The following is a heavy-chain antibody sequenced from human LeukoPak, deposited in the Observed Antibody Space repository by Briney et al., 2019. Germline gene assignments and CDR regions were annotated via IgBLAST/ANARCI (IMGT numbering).Heavy chain of an antibody. CDR1: GGSIRSYY. V-gene: IGHV4-34*01. J-gene: IGHJ4*02. CDR2: INHIGST. Sequence: SETLSLTCTVSGGSIRSYYWSWIRQPPGKGLEWIGDINHIGSTNYNPSLKSRVTMSVDMSKNQLSLKLSSVTAADTAVYYCARGEGGLTIFGVPHPYDYWGQGTLVTVSS. CDR3: ARGEGGLTIFGVPHPYDY. D-gene: IGHD3-3*01.